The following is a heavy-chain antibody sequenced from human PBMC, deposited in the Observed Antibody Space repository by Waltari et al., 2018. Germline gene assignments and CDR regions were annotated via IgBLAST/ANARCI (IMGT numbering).Heavy chain of an antibody. CDR2: VDPEYGET. D-gene: IGHD2-21*01. CDR1: GYTFTDYY. V-gene: IGHV1-69-2*01. Sequence: EVQLVQSGAEVKKPGATVKISCKASGYTFTDYYMHWVQQAPGKGLEWMGRVDPEYGETIYAEKFQGRVTITADTSTDTAYMELSSLRSEDTAVYYCATVGAYCGGDCYQSDAFDIWGQGTMVTVSS. J-gene: IGHJ3*02. CDR3: ATVGAYCGGDCYQSDAFDI.